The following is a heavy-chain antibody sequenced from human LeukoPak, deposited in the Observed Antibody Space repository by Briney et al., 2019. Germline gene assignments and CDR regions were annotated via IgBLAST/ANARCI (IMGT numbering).Heavy chain of an antibody. CDR2: ISGSGGST. J-gene: IGHJ4*02. V-gene: IGHV3-23*01. Sequence: GGSLRLSCAASGFTFSSYAMSWVRQTPGKGLEWVSPISGSGGSTYYADSVKGRFTISRDNSKNTLYLQMNSLRTEDTAVYYCAKGAEFWSGRLDYWGQGTLVTVSS. CDR3: AKGAEFWSGRLDY. CDR1: GFTFSSYA. D-gene: IGHD3-3*01.